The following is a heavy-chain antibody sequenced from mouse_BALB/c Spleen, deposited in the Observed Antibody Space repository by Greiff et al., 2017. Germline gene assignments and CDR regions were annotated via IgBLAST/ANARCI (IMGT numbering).Heavy chain of an antibody. D-gene: IGHD1-1*01. Sequence: DVKLQESGPDLVKPSQSLSLTCTVTGYSITSGYSWHWIRQFPGNKLEWMGYIHYSGSTNYNPSLKSRISITRDTSKNQFFLQLNSVTTEDTATYYCAKYGSSYERFAYWGQGTLVTVSA. CDR1: GYSITSGYS. V-gene: IGHV3-1*02. J-gene: IGHJ3*01. CDR2: IHYSGST. CDR3: AKYGSSYERFAY.